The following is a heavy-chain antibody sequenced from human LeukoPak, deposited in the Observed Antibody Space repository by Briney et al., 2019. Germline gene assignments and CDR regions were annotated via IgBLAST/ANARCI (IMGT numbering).Heavy chain of an antibody. CDR3: AKGSPYSGSYFGFDY. Sequence: GGSLRLSCAASGFTFSNYAMSWVRQAPGKGLEWVLAISGSGGSTYYADSVKGRFTISRDNSKNTLYLQMSSLRVEDTAVYYCAKGSPYSGSYFGFDYWGQGTLVTVSS. CDR2: ISGSGGST. J-gene: IGHJ4*02. V-gene: IGHV3-23*01. CDR1: GFTFSNYA. D-gene: IGHD1-26*01.